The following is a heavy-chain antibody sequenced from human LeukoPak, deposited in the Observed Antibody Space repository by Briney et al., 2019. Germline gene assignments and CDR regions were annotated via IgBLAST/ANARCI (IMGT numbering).Heavy chain of an antibody. V-gene: IGHV3-48*03. D-gene: IGHD2-2*01. Sequence: PGGSLRLSCAASGFTFSSYEMSWVRQAPGKGLEWISHISGSGTTIYYGDSVKGRFTISRDNAKNSLYLQMNSLRAEDTAIYYWAREGSSSCYDSCNCFDPGGQGTLVTVSA. CDR2: ISGSGTTI. CDR3: AREGSSSCYDSCNCFDP. CDR1: GFTFSSYE. J-gene: IGHJ5*02.